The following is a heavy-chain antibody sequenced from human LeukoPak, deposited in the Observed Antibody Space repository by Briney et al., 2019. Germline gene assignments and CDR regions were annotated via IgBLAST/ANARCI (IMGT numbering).Heavy chain of an antibody. CDR1: GYTFTDSS. J-gene: IGHJ4*02. CDR2: INCDSGVT. Sequence: GASVKVSCKASGYTFTDSSIHWVRQAPGQGLEWMGWINCDSGVTKYAEKFQGRVSMTRDTSISTAYMDLSRLTSDDTAIYYCARDGGGTYQDFDYWGQGTPVTVSS. V-gene: IGHV1-2*02. D-gene: IGHD1-26*01. CDR3: ARDGGGTYQDFDY.